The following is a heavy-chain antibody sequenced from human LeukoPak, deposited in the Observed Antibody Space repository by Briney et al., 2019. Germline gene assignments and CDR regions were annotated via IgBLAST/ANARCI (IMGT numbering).Heavy chain of an antibody. V-gene: IGHV4-38-2*02. CDR3: ARDYKVATYNWFDP. CDR2: IYHSGST. D-gene: IGHD3-10*01. J-gene: IGHJ5*02. CDR1: GDSINNGYY. Sequence: SETLSLTCAGSGDSINNGYYWGWIRQPPGKGLEWIGSIYHSGSTYYNPSLKSRPTISVDTSNNQFSLNLNSVTAADTAVYYCARDYKVATYNWFDPWGQGTLVTVSS.